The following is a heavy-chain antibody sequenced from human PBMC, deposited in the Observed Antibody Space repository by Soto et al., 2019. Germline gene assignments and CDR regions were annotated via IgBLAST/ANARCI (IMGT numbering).Heavy chain of an antibody. Sequence: SETLSLTCTVSGGSISSYYWSWIRQPPGKGLEWIGYINHSGSTNYNPSLKSRVTISVDTSKNQFSLKLSSVTAADTAVYYCASLRRGALHFDYWGQGTLVTVS. CDR1: GGSISSYY. J-gene: IGHJ4*02. D-gene: IGHD1-26*01. CDR2: INHSGST. CDR3: ASLRRGALHFDY. V-gene: IGHV4-59*12.